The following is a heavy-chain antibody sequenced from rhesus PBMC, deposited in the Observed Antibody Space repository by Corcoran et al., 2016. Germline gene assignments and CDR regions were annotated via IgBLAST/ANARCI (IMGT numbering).Heavy chain of an antibody. D-gene: IGHD6-31*01. V-gene: IGHV4S10*01. Sequence: QVQLQESGPGVVKPPETLSLTCPASGGSISDSYRWTWIRPPPGKGLELIGYIYGSSTSPNCNPYLKSLVTLSNDTAKNQCSLRLSSVTAADTAVYYCASPGYSSGWNYFDCWGQGVLVTVSS. CDR2: IYGSSTSP. CDR3: ASPGYSSGWNYFDC. J-gene: IGHJ4*01. CDR1: GGSISDSYR.